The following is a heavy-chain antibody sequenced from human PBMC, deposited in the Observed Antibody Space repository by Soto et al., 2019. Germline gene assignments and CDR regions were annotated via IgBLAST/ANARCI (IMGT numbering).Heavy chain of an antibody. J-gene: IGHJ6*02. CDR3: ARDSPPFWQLHGYYYGMNV. CDR1: GYTFTSYG. D-gene: IGHD3-10*01. V-gene: IGHV1-18*01. CDR2: ISAYNGNT. Sequence: ASVKVSCKASGYTFTSYGISWVRQAPGQGLEWMGWISAYNGNTNYAQKLQGRVTMTTDTSTSTAYMELRSLRSDDTAVYYCARDSPPFWQLHGYYYGMNVWGQGPTVTVSS.